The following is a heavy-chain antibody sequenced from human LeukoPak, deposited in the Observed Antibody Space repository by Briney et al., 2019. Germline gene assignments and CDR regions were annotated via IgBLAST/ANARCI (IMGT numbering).Heavy chain of an antibody. CDR2: IIPIFGTA. Sequence: SVKVSCKASGGTFSSYAISWVRQAPGQGLEWMGGIIPIFGTANYAQKFQGRVTITADESTSTAYMELSSLRSEDTAVYYCARDTYYYDSSGYSYRYWGQGTLVTVSS. J-gene: IGHJ4*02. D-gene: IGHD3-22*01. CDR1: GGTFSSYA. CDR3: ARDTYYYDSSGYSYRY. V-gene: IGHV1-69*01.